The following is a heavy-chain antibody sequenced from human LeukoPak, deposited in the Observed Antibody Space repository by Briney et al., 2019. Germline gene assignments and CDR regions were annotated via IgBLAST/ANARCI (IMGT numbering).Heavy chain of an antibody. D-gene: IGHD5-18*01. V-gene: IGHV3-74*01. CDR1: GFTFSSYR. CDR3: ARWGYSYGFPYYYYGMDV. J-gene: IGHJ6*02. Sequence: GGYLTLSCAASGFTFSSYRMHWVRQAPGKGLVWVSRINSDGSSTSYADSVKGRFTISRDNAKNTLYLQMNSLRAEDTAVYYCARWGYSYGFPYYYYGMDVWGQGTTVTVSS. CDR2: INSDGSST.